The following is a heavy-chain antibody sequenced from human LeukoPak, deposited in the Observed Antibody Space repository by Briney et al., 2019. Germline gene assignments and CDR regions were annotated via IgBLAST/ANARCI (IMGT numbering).Heavy chain of an antibody. V-gene: IGHV4-59*01. CDR1: GGSISGYY. CDR2: IYYSGST. J-gene: IGHJ3*02. D-gene: IGHD3-22*01. Sequence: SSETLSLTCTVSGGSISGYYWSWIRQPPGKGLEWIGYIYYSGSTNYTPSLKSRVTISVDTSKNQFSLKLSSVTAADTAVYYCASRPDYYDSSGLAAFDIWGQGTMVTVSS. CDR3: ASRPDYYDSSGLAAFDI.